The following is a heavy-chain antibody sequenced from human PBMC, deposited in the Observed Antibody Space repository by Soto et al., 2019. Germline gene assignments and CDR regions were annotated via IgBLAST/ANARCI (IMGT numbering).Heavy chain of an antibody. CDR2: IYHSGST. CDR1: GYSISSGYY. V-gene: IGHV4-38-2*02. Sequence: LSLTCAVSGYSISSGYYWGWIRQPPGKGLEWIGSIYHSGSTYYNPSLKSRVTISVDTSKNQFSLKLSSVTAADTAVYYCARDTSPHYYDSSGYYYDLNWFDPWGQGTLVTVSS. CDR3: ARDTSPHYYDSSGYYYDLNWFDP. J-gene: IGHJ5*02. D-gene: IGHD3-22*01.